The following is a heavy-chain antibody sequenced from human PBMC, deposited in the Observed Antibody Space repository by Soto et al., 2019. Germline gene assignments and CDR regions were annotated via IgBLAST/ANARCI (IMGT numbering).Heavy chain of an antibody. Sequence: GGSLRLSCAASGFTFSSYAMHWVRQAPGKGLEWVAVISYDGSNKYYADSVKGRFTISRDNSKNTLYLQMNSLGAEDTAVYYCARGGPGTTVIDAFDIWGQGTMVTVSS. CDR2: ISYDGSNK. V-gene: IGHV3-30-3*01. CDR3: ARGGPGTTVIDAFDI. D-gene: IGHD4-4*01. CDR1: GFTFSSYA. J-gene: IGHJ3*02.